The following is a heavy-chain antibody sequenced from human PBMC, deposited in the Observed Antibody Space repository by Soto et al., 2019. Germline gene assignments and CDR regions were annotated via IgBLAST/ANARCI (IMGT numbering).Heavy chain of an antibody. V-gene: IGHV3-21*01. CDR1: GFTFSSYS. CDR2: ISSSSSYI. D-gene: IGHD1-26*01. Sequence: GGSLRLSCAASGFTFSSYSMNWVRQAPGKGLEWVSSISSSSSYIYYADSVKGRFTISRDNAKNSLYLQMNSLRAEDTAVYYCARDKRELQGYYYGMDVWGQGTTVTVSS. CDR3: ARDKRELQGYYYGMDV. J-gene: IGHJ6*02.